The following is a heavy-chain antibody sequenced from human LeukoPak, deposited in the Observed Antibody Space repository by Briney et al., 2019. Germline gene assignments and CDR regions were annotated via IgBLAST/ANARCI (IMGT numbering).Heavy chain of an antibody. CDR1: GASISNYY. Sequence: SETLSLTCAVSGASISNYYWSWIRQPPGKGLEWIGSIYYSGNTYYNPSLKSRVTISVDTSKNQFSLKLTSVTAADTAVYYCAHFKGGSFDFWGQGTMVTVSS. CDR3: AHFKGGSFDF. J-gene: IGHJ3*01. CDR2: IYYSGNT. V-gene: IGHV4-59*05. D-gene: IGHD1-26*01.